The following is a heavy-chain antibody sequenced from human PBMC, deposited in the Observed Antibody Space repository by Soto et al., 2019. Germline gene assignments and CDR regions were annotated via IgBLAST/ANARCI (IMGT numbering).Heavy chain of an antibody. Sequence: EVQLVESGGGLVQPGGSLRLSCATSGFTFSDHYLEWVRQAPGKGLEWVGRSRNRAKSYTTEYAASVKGRFTISRDDSKNSLYLQVNSLTTADTAVYCCVLWVRGVIKYWGQGTLVTVSS. CDR3: VLWVRGVIKY. V-gene: IGHV3-72*01. J-gene: IGHJ4*02. CDR1: GFTFSDHY. D-gene: IGHD3-10*01. CDR2: SRNRAKSYTT.